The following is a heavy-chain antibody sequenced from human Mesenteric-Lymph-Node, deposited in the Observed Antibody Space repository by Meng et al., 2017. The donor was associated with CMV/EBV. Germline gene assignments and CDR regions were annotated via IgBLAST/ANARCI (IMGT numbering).Heavy chain of an antibody. CDR1: GFNFRSYV. D-gene: IGHD6-19*01. V-gene: IGHV3-23*01. CDR3: AKDSGSGWPTILDS. Sequence: SGFNFRSYVLNWVRQAPGKGLEWVTGISDSGSSTFFADSVRGRFTISRDNSKNTLYLQMNSLKAEDTALYYCAKDSGSGWPTILDSWGQGILVTVSS. J-gene: IGHJ4*02. CDR2: ISDSGSST.